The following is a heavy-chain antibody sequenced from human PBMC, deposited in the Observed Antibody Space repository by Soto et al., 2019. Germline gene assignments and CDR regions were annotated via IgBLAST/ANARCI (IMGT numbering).Heavy chain of an antibody. D-gene: IGHD3-16*01. J-gene: IGHJ4*02. V-gene: IGHV4-34*01. CDR2: INYSEDT. CDR3: ARDHDYVRGSHRNSVCR. CDR1: LVALSGYS. Sequence: SETLSLTCAFYLVALSGYSWNWIRHPPGKCLEWIGEINYSEDTNPTYNPSLKSRVTISADRTNNQLFLRLTSVTAADTAIYYCARDHDYVRGSHRNSVCRWGQGPQANVXS.